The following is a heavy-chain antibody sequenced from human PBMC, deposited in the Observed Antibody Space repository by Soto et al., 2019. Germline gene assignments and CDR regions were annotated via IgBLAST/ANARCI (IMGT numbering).Heavy chain of an antibody. CDR1: GGSISSYY. Sequence: SETLSLTCTVSGGSISSYYWSWIRQPPGKGLEWIGYIYYSASTNYNPSLKSRVTISVDTSKNQFSLKLSSVTAADTAVYSCARVRHSYGKWFDPWGQGTLVTVSS. J-gene: IGHJ5*02. CDR3: ARVRHSYGKWFDP. CDR2: IYYSAST. D-gene: IGHD3-10*01. V-gene: IGHV4-59*01.